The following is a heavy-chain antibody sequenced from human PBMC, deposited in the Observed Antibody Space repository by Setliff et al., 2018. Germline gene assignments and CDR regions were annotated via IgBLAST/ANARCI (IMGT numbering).Heavy chain of an antibody. Sequence: PSETLSLTCSVSGYSISSGYYWGWIRQPPGKGLEWIGSIYHSGSTYYNPSLKSRVTISVDTSKNQFSLHLTSVTAADTAVYYCARAPGYSYGYYYYGMDVWGQGTTVTVSS. CDR1: GYSISSGYY. CDR2: IYHSGST. CDR3: ARAPGYSYGYYYYGMDV. V-gene: IGHV4-38-2*02. D-gene: IGHD5-18*01. J-gene: IGHJ6*02.